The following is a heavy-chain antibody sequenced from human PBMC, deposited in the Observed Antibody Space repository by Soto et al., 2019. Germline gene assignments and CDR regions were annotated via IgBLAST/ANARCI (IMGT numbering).Heavy chain of an antibody. Sequence: EVQLLESGGGLVQPGGSLRLSCAASGFTFSSYAMSWVRQAPGKGLEWVSAISGSGGSTYYADSVKGRFTISRDNSKNTLYLQMNSLRAEDTAVYYCEKDRVNSSNWYVFSDYWGQGTLVTVSS. CDR3: EKDRVNSSNWYVFSDY. CDR2: ISGSGGST. J-gene: IGHJ4*02. CDR1: GFTFSSYA. V-gene: IGHV3-23*01. D-gene: IGHD6-13*01.